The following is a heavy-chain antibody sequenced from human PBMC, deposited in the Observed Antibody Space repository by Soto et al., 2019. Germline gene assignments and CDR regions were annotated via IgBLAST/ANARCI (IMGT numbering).Heavy chain of an antibody. Sequence: GGSLRLSCAASGFTFSNYWMNWVRQEPGKGLVWVSRINTDGSGTSYADSVKGRFTISRDNAKNTLYLQMNSLRAEDTAVYYCARVRDGGGVDYWGQGTRVTVSS. J-gene: IGHJ4*02. V-gene: IGHV3-74*01. CDR1: GFTFSNYW. CDR2: INTDGSGT. D-gene: IGHD2-21*01. CDR3: ARVRDGGGVDY.